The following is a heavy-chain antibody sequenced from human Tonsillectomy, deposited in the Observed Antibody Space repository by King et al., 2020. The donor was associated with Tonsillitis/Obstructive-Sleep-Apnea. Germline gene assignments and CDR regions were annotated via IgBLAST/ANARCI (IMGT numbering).Heavy chain of an antibody. J-gene: IGHJ5*02. CDR2: ISVSNVGP. V-gene: IGHV3-23*04. CDR1: GFTFSTYA. D-gene: IGHD6-19*01. CDR3: AKDFAAVTGDPGS. Sequence: VQLVESGGGLVQPGGSLRLSCVASGFTFSTYAMTWVRQAPGKGPEWVSGISVSNVGPYYADSVKGRFTISRDNSKNTLYLQMNSLRADDTALYYCAKDFAAVTGDPGSWGQGTLVTVSS.